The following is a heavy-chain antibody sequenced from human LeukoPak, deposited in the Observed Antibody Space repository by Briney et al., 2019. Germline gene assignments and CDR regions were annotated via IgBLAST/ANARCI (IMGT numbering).Heavy chain of an antibody. V-gene: IGHV3-30*14. J-gene: IGHJ4*02. CDR3: ARVHDTTGYYHYFDS. CDR2: ISHHGSNE. Sequence: PGGSLRLSCEASGFTFSTYPMHWVRQATDKGLEWVAMISHHGSNEYYADSVKGRFTISRDNSKNTLYLQMNNPRVEDTAIYYCARVHDTTGYYHYFDSWGQGTLVTVSS. D-gene: IGHD3-9*01. CDR1: GFTFSTYP.